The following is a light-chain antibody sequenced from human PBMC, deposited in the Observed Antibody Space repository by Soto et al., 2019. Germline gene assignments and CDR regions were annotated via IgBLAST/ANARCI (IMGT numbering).Light chain of an antibody. Sequence: AIQLTQSPSSLSASVGDRVTITCRASQDISSALAWYQQKPGKAPKLLIYDASSLESGVPSRFSGSGSGTDFTLTISSLQPEDFATYYCQQFNNYLITFGQGTRLEIK. CDR1: QDISSA. CDR3: QQFNNYLIT. CDR2: DAS. J-gene: IGKJ5*01. V-gene: IGKV1D-13*01.